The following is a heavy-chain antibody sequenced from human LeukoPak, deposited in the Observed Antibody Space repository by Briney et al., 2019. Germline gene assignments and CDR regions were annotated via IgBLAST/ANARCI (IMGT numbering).Heavy chain of an antibody. V-gene: IGHV3-21*01. Sequence: GGTLRLSCAASGFTFSTYGMGWVRQAPGKAMDWVSSITSSGTYIFYADSVKGRFTISRDNAKNSLYLQMDSLGPEDTAVYYCARDPYSGNYGNDYYYYMDVWGKGTTVTISS. J-gene: IGHJ6*03. CDR3: ARDPYSGNYGNDYYYYMDV. D-gene: IGHD1-26*01. CDR1: GFTFSTYG. CDR2: ITSSGTYI.